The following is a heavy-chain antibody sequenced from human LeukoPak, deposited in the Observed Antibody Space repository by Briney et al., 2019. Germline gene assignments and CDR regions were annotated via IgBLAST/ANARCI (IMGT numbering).Heavy chain of an antibody. D-gene: IGHD3-9*01. CDR3: AKDSTARYYDILAHWFDP. CDR1: GFTFSSYG. Sequence: PGGSLRLSCAASGFTFSSYGMSWVRQAPGKGLEWVSAISGSGGSTYYADSVKGRFTISRDNSKNTLYLQMNSLRAEDTAVYYCAKDSTARYYDILAHWFDPWGQGTLVTVSS. J-gene: IGHJ5*02. V-gene: IGHV3-23*01. CDR2: ISGSGGST.